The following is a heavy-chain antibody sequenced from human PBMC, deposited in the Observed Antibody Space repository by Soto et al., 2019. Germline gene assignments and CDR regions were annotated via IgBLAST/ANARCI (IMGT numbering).Heavy chain of an antibody. Sequence: EVQLVESGGDLVKPGGSLRLSCAASGFTFSDAWMNWVRQAPGKGLEWGGRIKSRTDGGTTDYTSPVKGRFNIARYDSKTMLYLQINSLKTEDTAVYYCTTELDGGSPFWGQGTLVTVSS. D-gene: IGHD3-16*01. CDR3: TTELDGGSPF. CDR1: GFTFSDAW. J-gene: IGHJ4*02. CDR2: IKSRTDGGTT. V-gene: IGHV3-15*07.